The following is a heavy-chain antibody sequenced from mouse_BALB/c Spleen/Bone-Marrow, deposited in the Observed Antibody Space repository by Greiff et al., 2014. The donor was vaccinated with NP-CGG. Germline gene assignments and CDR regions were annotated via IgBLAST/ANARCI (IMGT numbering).Heavy chain of an antibody. J-gene: IGHJ2*01. CDR1: GYTFSNYW. CDR2: IYPGNSDT. Sequence: VQLQQSGTVLARPGAAVKMSCKASGYTFSNYWMHWVKQGPGQGLEWIGTIYPGNSDTTYNQKFKGKAKLTAVTSTSTAYMELSSLTNEDSAVYYCTTLARSDFDYWGQGTTLTVSS. CDR3: TTLARSDFDY. V-gene: IGHV1-5*01. D-gene: IGHD3-1*01.